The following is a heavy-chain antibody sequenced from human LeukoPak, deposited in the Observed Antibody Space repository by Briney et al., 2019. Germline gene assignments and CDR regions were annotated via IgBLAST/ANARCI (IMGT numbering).Heavy chain of an antibody. CDR3: ARADYAEGFDY. D-gene: IGHD4-17*01. Sequence: KTSLTLSLTCTVSGGSISSGGYYWSWIRQHPGKGLEWIGYIYYSGSTYYNPSLKSRVTISVDTSKNQFSLKLSSVTAADTAVYYYARADYAEGFDYWGQGTLVTVSS. CDR2: IYYSGST. V-gene: IGHV4-31*03. CDR1: GGSISSGGYY. J-gene: IGHJ4*02.